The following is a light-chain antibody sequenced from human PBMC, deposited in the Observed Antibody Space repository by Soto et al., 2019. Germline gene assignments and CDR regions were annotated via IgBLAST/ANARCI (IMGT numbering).Light chain of an antibody. V-gene: IGKV1-39*01. CDR1: QSITSN. Sequence: DIQMTQSPSSLSASVGDRVTITCRASQSITSNLNWYQQKPGKAPKLLIYGASSLQSGVPSRFSGSGSGTDFTLTISSLQPEDFATYYCQQSYRTPITFGQGTRLEIK. CDR2: GAS. J-gene: IGKJ5*01. CDR3: QQSYRTPIT.